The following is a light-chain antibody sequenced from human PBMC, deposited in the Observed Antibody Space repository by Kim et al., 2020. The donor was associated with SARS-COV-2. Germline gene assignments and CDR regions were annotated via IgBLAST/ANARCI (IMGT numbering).Light chain of an antibody. Sequence: VSAGPTPRTTCTGAKLEERYACLYQQKPSQSPVLVIYQDSKRPSGTAERFSGSNSGNAATPTISRTQAKDEADDYYQAQDSSTFLVFGGGTQLTVL. V-gene: IGLV3-1*01. J-gene: IGLJ3*02. CDR2: QDS. CDR1: KLEERY. CDR3: QAQDSSTFLV.